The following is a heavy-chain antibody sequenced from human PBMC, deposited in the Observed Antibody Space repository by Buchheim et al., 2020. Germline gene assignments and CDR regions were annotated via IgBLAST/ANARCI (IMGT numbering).Heavy chain of an antibody. V-gene: IGHV4-39*07. CDR1: GGSISSSSYY. J-gene: IGHJ4*02. D-gene: IGHD4-17*01. CDR3: AREGSTVTKAPSPDY. CDR2: IYYSGST. Sequence: QLQLQESGPGLVKPSETLSLTCTVSGGSISSSSYYWGWIRQPPGKGLEWIGSIYYSGSTYYNPSLKSRVTISVDTSKNQFSLKLSSVTAADTAVYYGAREGSTVTKAPSPDYWGQGTL.